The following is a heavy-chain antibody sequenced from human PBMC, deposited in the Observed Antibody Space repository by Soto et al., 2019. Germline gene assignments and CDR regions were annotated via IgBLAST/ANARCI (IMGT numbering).Heavy chain of an antibody. J-gene: IGHJ4*02. V-gene: IGHV1-2*02. D-gene: IGHD1-7*01. CDR2: INSNTGGT. Sequence: KVSCKASGYTXKDYFLPCVRQAPGQGLEWMGWINSNTGGTNYEQKFQGRVTMTRDTPISTAYMELSRLTSDDPAVYHCARESVVTGTHHFDYWGQGTLGTVS. CDR3: ARESVVTGTHHFDY. CDR1: GYTXKDYF.